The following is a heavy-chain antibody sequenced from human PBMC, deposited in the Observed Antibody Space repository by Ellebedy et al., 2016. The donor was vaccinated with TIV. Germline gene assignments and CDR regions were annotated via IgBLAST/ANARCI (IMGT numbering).Heavy chain of an antibody. Sequence: GSLRLSXTVSGGSVSRGSYYWSWIRQPPGKGLEWIGYIYYSGSTNYNPSLKSRVTISVDTSKNQFSLKLSSVTAADTAVYYCARVWGVFGVVTYYYYYGMDVWGQGTTVTVSS. CDR1: GGSVSRGSYY. D-gene: IGHD3-3*01. V-gene: IGHV4-61*01. CDR3: ARVWGVFGVVTYYYYYGMDV. J-gene: IGHJ6*02. CDR2: IYYSGST.